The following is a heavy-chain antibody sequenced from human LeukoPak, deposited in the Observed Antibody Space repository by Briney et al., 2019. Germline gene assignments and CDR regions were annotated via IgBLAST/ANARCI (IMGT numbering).Heavy chain of an antibody. Sequence: SETLSLTCTVSVGSISSYYWSWIRQPPGKGLEWIGYIYYSGNTNYNPSLKSRVTISIDTSKNQFSLKLSSVTAADTAVYYCARERYSSGWFAYWGQGTLVTVSS. V-gene: IGHV4-59*01. D-gene: IGHD6-19*01. J-gene: IGHJ4*02. CDR3: ARERYSSGWFAY. CDR1: VGSISSYY. CDR2: IYYSGNT.